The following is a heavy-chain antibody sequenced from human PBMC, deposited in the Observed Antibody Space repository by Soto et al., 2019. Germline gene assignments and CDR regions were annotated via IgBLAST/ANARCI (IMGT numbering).Heavy chain of an antibody. CDR1: GYTFTSYG. CDR2: ISAYNGNT. CDR3: ARDGSLEWLYYYYYGMDV. V-gene: IGHV1-18*01. J-gene: IGHJ6*02. Sequence: ASVKVSCKASGYTFTSYGISWVRQAPGQGLEWMGWISAYNGNTNYAQKLQRRVTMTTDTSTSTAYMELRSLRSDDTAVYYCARDGSLEWLYYYYYGMDVWGQGTTVTVSS. D-gene: IGHD3-3*01.